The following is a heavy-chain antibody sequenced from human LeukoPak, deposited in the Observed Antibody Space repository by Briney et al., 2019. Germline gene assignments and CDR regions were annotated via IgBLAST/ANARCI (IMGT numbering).Heavy chain of an antibody. D-gene: IGHD6-19*01. CDR3: ATDRHTIAVAATLDY. CDR2: INPNSGDT. Sequence: WASVKVSYKSSGYTFTGYYMHWVRQAPGQGLECMGGINPNSGDTKYEQNFQGRVTMTRDTSISTAYMELSRLRSDDTAVYYCATDRHTIAVAATLDYWGQGTLVIASS. V-gene: IGHV1-2*02. CDR1: GYTFTGYY. J-gene: IGHJ4*02.